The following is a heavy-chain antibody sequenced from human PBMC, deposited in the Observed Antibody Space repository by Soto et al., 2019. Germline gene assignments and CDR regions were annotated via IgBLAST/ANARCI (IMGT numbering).Heavy chain of an antibody. Sequence: QVQLVQSGAEVKKPGAAVTVSCKASGYTFTNYDITWVRQAAGQGLEWVGWVNPNSGYTAYAQKFVGRVTMTRNTPLRTAYIELSSLTSGDTAVYYCARSDSYGGNDYWGQGTLVTVS. V-gene: IGHV1-8*01. CDR3: ARSDSYGGNDY. D-gene: IGHD5-18*01. CDR1: GYTFTNYD. CDR2: VNPNSGYT. J-gene: IGHJ4*02.